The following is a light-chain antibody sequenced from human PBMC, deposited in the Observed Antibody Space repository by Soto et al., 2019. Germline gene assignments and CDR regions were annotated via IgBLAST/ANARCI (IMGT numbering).Light chain of an antibody. CDR2: GAS. CDR3: QQRSNWPPIT. V-gene: IGKV3-15*01. Sequence: EIVMTLSPATLSVSPGERATLSCRASQSVSSNLAWYQQKPGQAPRLLIYGASTRATGIPARFSGSGSGTEFTLTISSLEPEDFAVYYCQQRSNWPPITFGQGTRLEIK. J-gene: IGKJ5*01. CDR1: QSVSSN.